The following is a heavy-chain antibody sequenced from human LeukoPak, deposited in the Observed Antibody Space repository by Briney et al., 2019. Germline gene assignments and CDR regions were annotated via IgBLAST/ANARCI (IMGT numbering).Heavy chain of an antibody. CDR1: GFTFSSYA. V-gene: IGHV3-23*01. CDR3: AKVSGYSGYDPNIYYYYGMDV. Sequence: GGSLRLSCAASGFTFSSYAMSWVRQAPGKGLEWVSAISGSGGSTYYADSVKGRFTISRDNSKNTLYLQMNSLRAEDTAVYYCAKVSGYSGYDPNIYYYYGMDVWGQGTTVSVCS. D-gene: IGHD5-12*01. J-gene: IGHJ6*02. CDR2: ISGSGGST.